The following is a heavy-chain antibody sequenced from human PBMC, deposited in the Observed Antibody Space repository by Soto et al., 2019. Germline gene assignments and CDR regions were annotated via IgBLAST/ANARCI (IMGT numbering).Heavy chain of an antibody. D-gene: IGHD1-7*01. Sequence: EVQLAESGGGMVQPGGSLRLYCVASGFTFSRYDMHWVRQAPGKGLEYVSSISSNGGTTYYGNSVKGRFTISRDNSKNTLYLQMGSLRAEDMAVYYCVRRVSGNYDYWGQGTLVTVSS. CDR3: VRRVSGNYDY. J-gene: IGHJ4*02. CDR2: ISSNGGTT. V-gene: IGHV3-64*01. CDR1: GFTFSRYD.